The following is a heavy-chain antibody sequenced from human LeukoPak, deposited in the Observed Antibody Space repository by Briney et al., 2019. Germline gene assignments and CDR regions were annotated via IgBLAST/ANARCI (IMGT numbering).Heavy chain of an antibody. J-gene: IGHJ3*02. CDR1: GFALSKYW. CDR2: IDQNGSNR. CDR3: ARVSTPSLYYYDSPGAFDI. Sequence: GGSLRLSCAASGFALSKYWMHWVRQAPGKGLVWVSRIDQNGSNRNYADSVKGRFTISRDNAKNTLYLQMNSLRAEDTAVYYCARVSTPSLYYYDSPGAFDIWGQGTIVTVSS. V-gene: IGHV3-74*01. D-gene: IGHD3-22*01.